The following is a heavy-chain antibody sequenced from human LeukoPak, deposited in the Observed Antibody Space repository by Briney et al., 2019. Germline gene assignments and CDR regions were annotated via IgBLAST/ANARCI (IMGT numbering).Heavy chain of an antibody. J-gene: IGHJ4*02. D-gene: IGHD2-21*01. CDR1: GFTFSSYW. CDR2: INSDGRST. CDR3: ARDVWGDRDSYFDY. V-gene: IGHV3-74*01. Sequence: PGGSLTLSCAASGFTFSSYWKHWVRHVPGKGLVWVARINSDGRSTSYAESLKGRFTISRDNAKNTLYLQMNSLRAEDTAVYYCARDVWGDRDSYFDYWGQGTLVTVSS.